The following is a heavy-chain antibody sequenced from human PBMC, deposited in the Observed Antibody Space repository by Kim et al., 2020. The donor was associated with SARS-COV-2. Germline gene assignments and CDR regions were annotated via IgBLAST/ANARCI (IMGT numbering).Heavy chain of an antibody. D-gene: IGHD5-12*01. Sequence: ASVKVSCKASGYTFTSYAMHWVRQAPGQRLEWMGWINAGNGNTKYSQKFQGRVTITRDTSASTAYMELSSLRSEDTAVYYCARSFSDIVATNDAFDIWGQGTMVTVSS. V-gene: IGHV1-3*01. CDR1: GYTFTSYA. CDR2: INAGNGNT. J-gene: IGHJ3*02. CDR3: ARSFSDIVATNDAFDI.